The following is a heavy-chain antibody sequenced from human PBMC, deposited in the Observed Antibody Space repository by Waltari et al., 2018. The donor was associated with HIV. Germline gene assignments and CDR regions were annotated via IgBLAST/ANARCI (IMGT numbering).Heavy chain of an antibody. CDR1: GYTFTTYG. V-gene: IGHV7-4-1*02. CDR3: GRSPGRSVDY. Sequence: QVQLVQSGSELKAPGASVKVSCKASGYTFTTYGINWVRQAPGQGLEWMGGINTKTGNPTYAQGFTGRFVFSLDTSVTSAYLQITSLRSEDTAVYYCGRSPGRSVDYWGQGTLVTVFS. CDR2: INTKTGNP. D-gene: IGHD3-10*01. J-gene: IGHJ4*02.